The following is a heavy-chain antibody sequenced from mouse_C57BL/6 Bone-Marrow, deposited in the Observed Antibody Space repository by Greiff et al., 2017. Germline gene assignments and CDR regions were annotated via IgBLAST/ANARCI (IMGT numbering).Heavy chain of an antibody. CDR3: ARLAIYYGNYAWFAY. V-gene: IGHV1-69*01. J-gene: IGHJ3*01. Sequence: QVQLQQPGAELVMPGASVKLSCKASGYTFTSYWMHWVKQRPGQGLEWIGEIDPSDRYTNYNQKFEGKSTLTVDKSSSTAYMQLSSLTAAESAVYYCARLAIYYGNYAWFAYWGQGTLVTVSA. D-gene: IGHD2-1*01. CDR2: IDPSDRYT. CDR1: GYTFTSYW.